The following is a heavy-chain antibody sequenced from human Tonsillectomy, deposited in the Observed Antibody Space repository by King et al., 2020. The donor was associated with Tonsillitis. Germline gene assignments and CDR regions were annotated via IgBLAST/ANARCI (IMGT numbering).Heavy chain of an antibody. CDR1: GFTFSNYA. CDR3: ARDQSPGDSSGYLNY. CDR2: ISYDGSSK. D-gene: IGHD3-22*01. Sequence: VQLVESRGGVVQPGRSLRLSCAASGFTFSNYALHWVRQAPGKGLEWVAVISYDGSSKYYADSVKGRFTISRDNSKNTLYLQMNSLRAGDTDVYYCARDQSPGDSSGYLNYWGQGPLVTVSS. J-gene: IGHJ4*02. V-gene: IGHV3-30-3*01.